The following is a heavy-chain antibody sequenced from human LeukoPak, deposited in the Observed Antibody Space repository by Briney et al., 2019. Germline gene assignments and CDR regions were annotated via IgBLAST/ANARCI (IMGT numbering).Heavy chain of an antibody. CDR3: AKAGRSSTSCRYDYYYMDV. J-gene: IGHJ6*03. D-gene: IGHD2-2*01. Sequence: GGSLRLSCAASGFTFDDYARHWVRQPPGKGLEWVSGISWNSGSIGYADSVKGRFTISRDNAKNSLYLLMNSLRPEDMALYYCAKAGRSSTSCRYDYYYMDVWGKGTTVTVSS. V-gene: IGHV3-9*03. CDR1: GFTFDDYA. CDR2: ISWNSGSI.